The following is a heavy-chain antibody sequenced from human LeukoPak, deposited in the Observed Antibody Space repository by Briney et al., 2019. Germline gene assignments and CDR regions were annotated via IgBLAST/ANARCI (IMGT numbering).Heavy chain of an antibody. J-gene: IGHJ4*02. D-gene: IGHD5-18*01. CDR3: ANGIPYYFDY. CDR1: GFTFSSYG. Sequence: PGGSLRLSCAASGFTFSSYGMHWVRQAPGKGLEWVAFIRYDGSSKYYADSVKGRFTISRDNSKNTLYLQMNSLRAEDTAVYYCANGIPYYFDYWGQGTLVTVSS. CDR2: IRYDGSSK. V-gene: IGHV3-30*02.